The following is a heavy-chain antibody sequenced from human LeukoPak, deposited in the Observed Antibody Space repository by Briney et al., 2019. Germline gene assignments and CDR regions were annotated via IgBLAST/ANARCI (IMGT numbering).Heavy chain of an antibody. V-gene: IGHV4-61*02. J-gene: IGHJ4*02. D-gene: IGHD3-10*01. Sequence: SETLSLTCTVSGGSISSGSYYWSWIRQPAGKGLEWIGRIYTSGSTNYNPSLKSRVTISVDTSKNQFSLKLSSVTAADTAVYYCARADHYYGSGSYFGQYYFDYWGQGTLVTVSS. CDR2: IYTSGST. CDR3: ARADHYYGSGSYFGQYYFDY. CDR1: GGSISSGSYY.